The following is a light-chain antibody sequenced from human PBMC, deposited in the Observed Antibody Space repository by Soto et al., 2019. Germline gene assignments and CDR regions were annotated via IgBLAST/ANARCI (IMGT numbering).Light chain of an antibody. CDR2: DVS. J-gene: IGLJ1*01. CDR3: TSNTSSDTYV. CDR1: SSDVGGYNY. V-gene: IGLV2-14*01. Sequence: QSVLTQPASVSGSPGQSMTISCTGTSSDVGGYNYVSWYQQRPGKVPRLMIYDVSNRPSGVSNRFSGSKSGNTASLTISGLQAEDEADYYCTSNTSSDTYVFGTGTKVTVL.